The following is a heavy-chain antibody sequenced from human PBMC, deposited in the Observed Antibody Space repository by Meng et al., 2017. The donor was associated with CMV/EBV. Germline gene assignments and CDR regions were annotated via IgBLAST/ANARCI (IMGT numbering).Heavy chain of an antibody. D-gene: IGHD4-23*01. V-gene: IGHV4-34*01. Sequence: ARLHQGGPGLLQSSEPLSRTCAVYGGSFSGYYWSGIRQPPGKGLEWIGEINHSGSTNYNPSLKSRVTISVDTSKNQFSLKLSSVTAADTAVYYCARCRARVVPDYWGQGTLVTVSS. CDR3: ARCRARVVPDY. CDR2: INHSGST. J-gene: IGHJ4*02. CDR1: GGSFSGYY.